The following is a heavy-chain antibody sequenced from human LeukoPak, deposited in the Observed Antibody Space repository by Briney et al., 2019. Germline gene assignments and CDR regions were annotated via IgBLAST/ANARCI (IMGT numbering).Heavy chain of an antibody. J-gene: IGHJ6*03. CDR3: ARAVVVPAATPFSNYMDV. CDR1: GGTFSSYA. CDR2: IIPIFGTA. Sequence: GASVKVSCKASGGTFSSYAISWVRQAPGQGLEWMGGIIPIFGTANYAQKFQGRVTITADESTSTAYMELSSLRSEDTAVYYCARAVVVPAATPFSNYMDVWGKGTTVTVSS. D-gene: IGHD2-2*01. V-gene: IGHV1-69*13.